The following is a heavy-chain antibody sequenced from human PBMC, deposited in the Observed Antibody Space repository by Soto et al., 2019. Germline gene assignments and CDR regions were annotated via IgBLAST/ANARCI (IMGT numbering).Heavy chain of an antibody. Sequence: QVQLVQSGAEVKKPGSSVKVSCKASGGTFSTYGISWVRQAPGQGLEWMGGITAIFGAANYAPKFQGRVTITADESTSTAYMELNSLRSEDSAVYYCARSEAVRCEAGTTVVGPNNWLDPWGQGTLVIVSS. V-gene: IGHV1-69*01. CDR3: ARSEAVRCEAGTTVVGPNNWLDP. CDR2: ITAIFGAA. CDR1: GGTFSTYG. J-gene: IGHJ5*02. D-gene: IGHD1-7*01.